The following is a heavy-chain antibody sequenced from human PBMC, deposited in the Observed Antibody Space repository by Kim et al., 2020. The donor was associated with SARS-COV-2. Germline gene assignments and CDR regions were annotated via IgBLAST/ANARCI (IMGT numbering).Heavy chain of an antibody. V-gene: IGHV3-23*01. Sequence: ADSVKGRFTIFRDTSKNMLYLQMNSLRVEDTAVYYCVKDFIGSGCNLFDHWGQGTLVTVSS. CDR3: VKDFIGSGCNLFDH. J-gene: IGHJ4*02. D-gene: IGHD6-19*01.